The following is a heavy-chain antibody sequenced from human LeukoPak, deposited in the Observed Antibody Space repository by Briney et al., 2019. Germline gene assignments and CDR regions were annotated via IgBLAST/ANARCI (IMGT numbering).Heavy chain of an antibody. CDR3: AREGSSGYYPNWFDP. CDR1: GGSISSGYY. CDR2: IYHSGST. V-gene: IGHV4-38-2*02. J-gene: IGHJ5*02. D-gene: IGHD3-22*01. Sequence: PSETLSLTCTVSGGSISSGYYWGWIRQPPGKGLEWIGSIYHSGSTYYNPSLKSRVTISVDTSKNQFSLKLTSVTAADTAVYYCAREGSSGYYPNWFDPWGQGTLVTVSS.